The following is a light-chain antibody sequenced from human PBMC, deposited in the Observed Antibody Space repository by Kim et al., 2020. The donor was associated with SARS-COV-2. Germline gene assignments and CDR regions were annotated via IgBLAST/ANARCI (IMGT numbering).Light chain of an antibody. CDR2: KDS. CDR3: LSADSSGTYPDVV. V-gene: IGLV3-16*01. J-gene: IGLJ2*01. Sequence: SYELTQPPSVSVSLGQMARITCSGEALPKKYAYWYQQKPGQFPVLVIYKDSERPSGIPERFSGSSSGTIVTLTISGVQAEDEADYYCLSADSSGTYPDVVFGGGTQLTVL. CDR1: ALPKKY.